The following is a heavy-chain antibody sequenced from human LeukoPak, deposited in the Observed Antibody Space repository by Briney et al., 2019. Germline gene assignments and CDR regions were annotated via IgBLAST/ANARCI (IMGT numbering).Heavy chain of an antibody. J-gene: IGHJ6*02. CDR2: ISDSSRLT. CDR3: AEVSRGGYGMDV. CDR1: GFTFSRFG. V-gene: IGHV3-48*02. D-gene: IGHD3-10*01. Sequence: GGSLRLSCAASGFTFSRFGMSWLRQAPGKGLEWVSYISDSSRLTYYADSVKGRFTISRDNAKNSLSLQLNSLRDEDTAVYLCAEVSRGGYGMDVWGQGTTVTVSS.